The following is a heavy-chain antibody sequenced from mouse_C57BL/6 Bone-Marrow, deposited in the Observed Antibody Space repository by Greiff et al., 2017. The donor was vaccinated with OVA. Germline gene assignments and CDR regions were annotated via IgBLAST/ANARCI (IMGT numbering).Heavy chain of an antibody. CDR2: ISYDGSN. CDR1: GYSITSGYY. V-gene: IGHV3-6*01. J-gene: IGHJ2*01. D-gene: IGHD1-1*01. CDR3: ARGNYRGSSFYDFDY. Sequence: ESGPGLVKPSQSLSLTCSVTGYSITSGYYWNWIRQFPGNKLEWMGYISYDGSNNYNPTLKNRISITRDTSTNQFFLKLNSVTTEDTATYYCARGNYRGSSFYDFDYWGQGTTLTVSS.